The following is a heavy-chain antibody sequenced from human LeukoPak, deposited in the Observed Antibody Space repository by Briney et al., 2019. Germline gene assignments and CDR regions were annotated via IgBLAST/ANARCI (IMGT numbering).Heavy chain of an antibody. CDR3: ARGRTGDRYYYYGMDV. CDR1: GYTFTSYD. Sequence: GASVKVSCKASGYTFTSYDINWVRQATGQGLEWMGWMNPNSGNTGYAQKFQGRVTMTRNTSISTAYMELGSLRSEDTAVYYCARGRTGDRYYYYGMDVWGQGTTVTVSS. CDR2: MNPNSGNT. V-gene: IGHV1-8*01. D-gene: IGHD7-27*01. J-gene: IGHJ6*02.